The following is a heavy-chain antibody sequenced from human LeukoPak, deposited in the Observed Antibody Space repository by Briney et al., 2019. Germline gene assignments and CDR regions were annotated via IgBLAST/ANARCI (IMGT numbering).Heavy chain of an antibody. Sequence: SLRLSCAASGFIFDDYAMHWVRQPPGKGLEWVSGISWNSGDIRYADSVKGRFTISRDNAKNSLYLQMNSLRAEDMALYYCAKIFTDAFDIWGQGTMVTVSS. CDR1: GFIFDDYA. CDR3: AKIFTDAFDI. V-gene: IGHV3-9*03. J-gene: IGHJ3*02. CDR2: ISWNSGDI. D-gene: IGHD3-3*01.